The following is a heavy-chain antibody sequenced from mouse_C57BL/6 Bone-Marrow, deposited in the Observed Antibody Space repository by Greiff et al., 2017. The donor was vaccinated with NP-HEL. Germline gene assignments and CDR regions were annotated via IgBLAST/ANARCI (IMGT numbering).Heavy chain of an antibody. J-gene: IGHJ2*01. V-gene: IGHV14-3*01. Sequence: VQLQQSVAELVRPGASVKLSCTASGFNIKNTYMHWVKQRPEQGLEWIGRIDPADGNTKYAPKFQGKATITADPSSNPAYLQLSSLTSADTAIYYCARGGSSYDPDIDYWGQGTTLTVSS. CDR2: IDPADGNT. CDR3: ARGGSSYDPDIDY. CDR1: GFNIKNTY. D-gene: IGHD1-1*01.